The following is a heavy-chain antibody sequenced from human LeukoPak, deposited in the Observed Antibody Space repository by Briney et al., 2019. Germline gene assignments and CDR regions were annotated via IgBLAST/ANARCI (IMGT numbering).Heavy chain of an antibody. CDR2: ISYDESNK. D-gene: IGHD2-2*01. CDR3: ARPPIYCSSTSCFQADY. CDR1: GFTFSSYA. Sequence: GRSLRLSCAASGFTFSSYAMHWVRQAPGKGLEWVAVISYDESNKYYTDSVKGRFTISRDSSKNTLYLQMNSLRTEDTAVYFCARPPIYCSSTSCFQADYWGQGTLVTVSS. V-gene: IGHV3-30-3*01. J-gene: IGHJ4*02.